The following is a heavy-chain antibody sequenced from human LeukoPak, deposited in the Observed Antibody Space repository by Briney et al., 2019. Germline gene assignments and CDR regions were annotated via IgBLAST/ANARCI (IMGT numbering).Heavy chain of an antibody. D-gene: IGHD3-16*01. V-gene: IGHV4-39*02. Sequence: PSETLSLTCTVSGGSISSSSYYWGWIRQPPGKGLEWIGSIYYSGSTYYNPSLKSRVTISVDTSKNHFYLKMISVTAADTAIYYCARRDRAFDAFDMWSQGTMVTVSS. CDR1: GGSISSSSYY. CDR2: IYYSGST. J-gene: IGHJ3*02. CDR3: ARRDRAFDAFDM.